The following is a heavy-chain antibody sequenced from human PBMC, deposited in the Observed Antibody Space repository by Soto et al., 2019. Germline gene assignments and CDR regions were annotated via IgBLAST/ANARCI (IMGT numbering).Heavy chain of an antibody. CDR3: TKGNVVVAAAQDY. J-gene: IGHJ4*02. V-gene: IGHV3-23*01. D-gene: IGHD2-15*01. CDR1: GFTFSSYA. CDR2: ISSSDGST. Sequence: GGSLRLSCAASGFTFSSYAMSWVRQAPGKGLEWVSHISSSDGSTYYADPVKGRFTISRDNSKNTLYLQMNTLRAEDTAVYFCTKGNVVVAAAQDYWGQGTLVTVSS.